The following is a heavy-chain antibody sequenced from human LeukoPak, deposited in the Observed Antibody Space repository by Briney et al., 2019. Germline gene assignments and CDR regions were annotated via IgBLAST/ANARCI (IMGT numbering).Heavy chain of an antibody. CDR2: IYYSGST. V-gene: IGHV4-61*05. Sequence: TSETLSLTCTVSGGSISSSSYYWGWIRQPPGKGLEWIGYIYYSGSTNYNPSLKSRVTISVDTSKNQFSLKLSSVTAADTAVYYCARLMVRGVTYNAHWFDPWGQGTLVTVSS. D-gene: IGHD3-10*01. CDR3: ARLMVRGVTYNAHWFDP. CDR1: GGSISSSSYY. J-gene: IGHJ5*02.